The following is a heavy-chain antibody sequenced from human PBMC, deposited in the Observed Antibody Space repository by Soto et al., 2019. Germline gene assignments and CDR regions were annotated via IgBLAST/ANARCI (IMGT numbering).Heavy chain of an antibody. Sequence: GGSLRLSCAASGFTFSSYWMHWVRQAPGKGLVWVSRINSDGSSTSYADSVKGRFTISRDNAKNTLYLQMNSLRAEDTAVYYCARTWYCSSTSCYTGFDYWGQGTLVTVSS. D-gene: IGHD2-2*02. J-gene: IGHJ4*02. CDR2: INSDGSST. V-gene: IGHV3-74*01. CDR3: ARTWYCSSTSCYTGFDY. CDR1: GFTFSSYW.